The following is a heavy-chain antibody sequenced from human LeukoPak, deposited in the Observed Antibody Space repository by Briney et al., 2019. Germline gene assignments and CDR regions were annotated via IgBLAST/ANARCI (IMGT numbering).Heavy chain of an antibody. CDR2: IIPIFGTA. Sequence: GSSVKVSCKASGGTFSSYAISWVRQAPGQGLEWMGGIIPIFGTANYAQKFQGRATITADESTSTAYMELSSLRSEDTAVYYCVRETPTVLVDAFDVWGQGTMVTVSS. J-gene: IGHJ3*01. CDR1: GGTFSSYA. D-gene: IGHD4-17*01. CDR3: VRETPTVLVDAFDV. V-gene: IGHV1-69*01.